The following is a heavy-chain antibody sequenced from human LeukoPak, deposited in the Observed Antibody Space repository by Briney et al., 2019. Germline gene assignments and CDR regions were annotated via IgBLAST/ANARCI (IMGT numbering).Heavy chain of an antibody. CDR2: IYYSGST. D-gene: IGHD6-13*01. CDR1: GGSISSYY. Sequence: PSETLPLTCTVSGGSISSYYWSWIRQPPGKGLEWIGYIYYSGSTNYNPSLKSRVTISVDTSKNQFSLKVSSVTAADTAVYYCARGYSSSWYWFDPWGQGTLVTVSS. V-gene: IGHV4-59*01. CDR3: ARGYSSSWYWFDP. J-gene: IGHJ5*02.